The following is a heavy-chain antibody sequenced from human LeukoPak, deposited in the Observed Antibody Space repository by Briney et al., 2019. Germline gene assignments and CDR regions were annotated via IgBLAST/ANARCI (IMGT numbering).Heavy chain of an antibody. CDR1: GFTFSSYA. CDR3: ASPRGVDCSSTSCYWVAIQYYFDY. J-gene: IGHJ4*02. Sequence: GGSLRLSCAASGFTFSSYAMSWVRQAPGKGLEWVSAISGSGGSTYYADSVKGRFTISRDNSKNTLYLQMNSLRAEDTAVYYCASPRGVDCSSTSCYWVAIQYYFDYWGQGTLVTVSS. CDR2: ISGSGGST. V-gene: IGHV3-23*01. D-gene: IGHD2-2*01.